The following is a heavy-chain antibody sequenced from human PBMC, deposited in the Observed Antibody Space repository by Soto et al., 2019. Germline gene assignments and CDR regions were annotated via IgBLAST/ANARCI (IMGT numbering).Heavy chain of an antibody. D-gene: IGHD4-4*01. J-gene: IGHJ6*02. CDR3: ASSTETYSYSYYGMDV. Sequence: QVQLVQSGAEVKKPGSSVKVSCKASGGTFSSYAISWVRQAPGQGLEWMGGIIPIFGTANYAQKFQGRVTITADESTSTAYTALSSLRSEDTAVYYYASSTETYSYSYYGMDVWRQGTTVTVSS. V-gene: IGHV1-69*12. CDR2: IIPIFGTA. CDR1: GGTFSSYA.